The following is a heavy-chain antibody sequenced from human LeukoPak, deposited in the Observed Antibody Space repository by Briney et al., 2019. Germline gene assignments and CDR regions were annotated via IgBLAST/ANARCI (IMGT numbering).Heavy chain of an antibody. CDR3: ARLPLGAFGEVLNFDC. CDR1: GGSISSYY. V-gene: IGHV4-59*12. CDR2: IYYSGST. J-gene: IGHJ4*02. D-gene: IGHD3-10*01. Sequence: SETLSLTCTVSGGSISSYYWSWIRQPPGKGLEWIGYIYYSGSTNYNPSLKSRVTISIDTSKNQFSLKVKSVTAADTAVYYCARLPLGAFGEVLNFDCWGQGTLVTVSS.